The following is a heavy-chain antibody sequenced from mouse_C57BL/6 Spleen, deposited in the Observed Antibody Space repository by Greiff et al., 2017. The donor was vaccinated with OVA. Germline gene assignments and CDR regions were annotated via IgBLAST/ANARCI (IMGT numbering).Heavy chain of an antibody. CDR3: ARLLRYLDY. V-gene: IGHV1-69*01. J-gene: IGHJ2*01. CDR1: GYTFTSYW. Sequence: QVQLKQPGAELVMPGASVKLSCKASGYTFTSYWMHWVKQRPGQGLEWIGEIDPSDSYTNYNQKFKGKSTLTVDKSSSTAYMQLSSLTSEDSAVYYCARLLRYLDYWGQGTTLTVSS. D-gene: IGHD1-1*01. CDR2: IDPSDSYT.